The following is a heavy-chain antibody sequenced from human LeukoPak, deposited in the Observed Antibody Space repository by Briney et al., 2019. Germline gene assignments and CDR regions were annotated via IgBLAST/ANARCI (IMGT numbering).Heavy chain of an antibody. V-gene: IGHV4-59*01. D-gene: IGHD7-27*01. CDR2: IYYSGST. J-gene: IGHJ4*02. CDR3: ARDLGDFDY. Sequence: SETLSLTCAVYGGSFSGYYWSWIRQPPGKGLEWIGYIYYSGSTNYNPSLKSRVTISVDTSKNQFSLKLTSVTAADTAVYYCARDLGDFDYWGQGTLVTVSS. CDR1: GGSFSGYY.